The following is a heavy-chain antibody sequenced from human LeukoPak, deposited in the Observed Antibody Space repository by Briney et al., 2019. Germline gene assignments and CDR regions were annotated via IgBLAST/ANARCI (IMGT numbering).Heavy chain of an antibody. CDR1: GDSVASNSTA. CDR3: ARGGQGDGYSADEAFDF. V-gene: IGHV6-1*01. CDR2: TYYRSKWYN. J-gene: IGHJ3*01. Sequence: SQTLSLTCVISGDSVASNSTACNWIRQSPSRGLEWLGRTYYRSKWYNDYAVSVKSRITINPDTSKNQFSLQLNSVTPEDTAVYYCARGGQGDGYSADEAFDFWGQGTMVTVS. D-gene: IGHD5-24*01.